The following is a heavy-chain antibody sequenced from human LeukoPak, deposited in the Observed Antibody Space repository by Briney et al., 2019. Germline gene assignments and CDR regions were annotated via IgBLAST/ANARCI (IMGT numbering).Heavy chain of an antibody. CDR1: GFTFSSYW. V-gene: IGHV3-74*01. Sequence: GGSLRLSCAASGFTFSSYWMHWVRQAPGKGLVWVSRINSDGSSTSYADSVKGRFTIPRDNAKNTLYLQMNSLRAEDTAVYYCAGDSSGYYSWSGFSDYWGQGTLVTVSS. CDR2: INSDGSST. CDR3: AGDSSGYYSWSGFSDY. D-gene: IGHD3-22*01. J-gene: IGHJ4*02.